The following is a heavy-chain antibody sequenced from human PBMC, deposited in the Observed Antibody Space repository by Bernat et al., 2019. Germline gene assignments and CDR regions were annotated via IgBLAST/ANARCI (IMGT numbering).Heavy chain of an antibody. CDR3: ARHPPGYVSSWYLGGAFDI. CDR2: IYYSGST. CDR1: GGSIISSSYY. D-gene: IGHD6-13*01. V-gene: IGHV4-39*01. J-gene: IGHJ3*02. Sequence: QLQLQESGPGLVKPSETLSLTCTVSGGSIISSSYYWGWIRQPPGKGLEWIGSIYYSGSTYYNPSLKSRVTISVDTSKNQFSLKLSSVTAADTAVYYCARHPPGYVSSWYLGGAFDIWGQGTMVTVSS.